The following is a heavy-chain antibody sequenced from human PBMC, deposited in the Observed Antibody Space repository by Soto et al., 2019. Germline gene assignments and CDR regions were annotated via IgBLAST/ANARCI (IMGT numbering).Heavy chain of an antibody. Sequence: EVPLLESGGGLVQPGGSLRLSCTASGFTFSSYAMTWVRQAPGRGLEGVSGITASGGRTYYADSVKGRFTISRDNSKSTLYLQMNSLRAEDTAVYYCAKDTRYGAYVRWFASWGQGTLVTVSS. CDR3: AKDTRYGAYVRWFAS. CDR1: GFTFSSYA. D-gene: IGHD4-17*01. CDR2: ITASGGRT. V-gene: IGHV3-23*01. J-gene: IGHJ5*01.